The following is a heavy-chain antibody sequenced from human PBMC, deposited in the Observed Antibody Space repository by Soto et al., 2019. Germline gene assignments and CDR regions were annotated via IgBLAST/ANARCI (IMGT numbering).Heavy chain of an antibody. Sequence: ASVKVSCKASGYTFTSYAMHWVRQAPGQRLEWMGWINAGNGNTKYSQKFQGRVTITRDTSASTAYMELSSLRSEDTAVYYCARHNSFDFWSGYYPRQSLDAFDIWGQGTMVTVSS. D-gene: IGHD3-3*01. J-gene: IGHJ3*02. CDR2: INAGNGNT. V-gene: IGHV1-3*01. CDR1: GYTFTSYA. CDR3: ARHNSFDFWSGYYPRQSLDAFDI.